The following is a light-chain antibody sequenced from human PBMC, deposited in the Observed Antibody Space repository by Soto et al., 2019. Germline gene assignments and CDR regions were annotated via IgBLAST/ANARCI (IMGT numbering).Light chain of an antibody. CDR1: KLGRKY. J-gene: IGLJ2*01. V-gene: IGLV3-1*01. Sequence: SYELTQPPSVSVSPGQTASITCSGEKLGRKYTSWYQQKSGQSPVLVIYGDTKRPSGIPERFSGYNSGNTATLTISGTQAVDEADYYCQAWDSSTAVFGGGTKLTVL. CDR2: GDT. CDR3: QAWDSSTAV.